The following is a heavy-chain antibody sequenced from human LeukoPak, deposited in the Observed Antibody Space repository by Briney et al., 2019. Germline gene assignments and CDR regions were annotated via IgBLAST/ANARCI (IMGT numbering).Heavy chain of an antibody. Sequence: GGSLRLSYAASGFTFSSYSMNWVRQAPGKGLEWVSSISSSSSYIYYADSVKGRFTISRDNAKNSLYLQMNSLRAEDTAVYYCAREGTYYYDSSGYYYVDYFDYWGQGTLVTASS. CDR2: ISSSSSYI. D-gene: IGHD3-22*01. J-gene: IGHJ4*02. V-gene: IGHV3-21*01. CDR1: GFTFSSYS. CDR3: AREGTYYYDSSGYYYVDYFDY.